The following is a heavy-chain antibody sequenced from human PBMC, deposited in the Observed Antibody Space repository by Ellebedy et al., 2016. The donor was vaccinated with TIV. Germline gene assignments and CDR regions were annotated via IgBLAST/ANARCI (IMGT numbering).Heavy chain of an antibody. CDR3: ARSGDSGSYYYEY. CDR2: IWYDGRKK. J-gene: IGHJ4*02. CDR1: GFTFSNYG. Sequence: GESLKISCAASGFTFSNYGMHWVRQAPGKGLEWVAVIWYDGRKKYYADSVEGRFTISRDNSKNTLYLQMNSLRADDTAVYYCARSGDSGSYYYEYWGQGSLVTVSS. D-gene: IGHD1-26*01. V-gene: IGHV3-33*01.